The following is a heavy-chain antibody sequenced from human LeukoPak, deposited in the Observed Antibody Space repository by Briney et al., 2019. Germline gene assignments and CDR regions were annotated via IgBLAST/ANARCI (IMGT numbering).Heavy chain of an antibody. J-gene: IGHJ3*02. CDR1: GGSINSYY. CDR2: IYYSGST. V-gene: IGHV4-59*01. CDR3: ARGVKDHIVGATDAFDI. Sequence: SETLSLTCTVSGGSINSYYWNWIRQPPGKGLEWIGYIYYSGSTNYNPSLKGRVTISVDTSKNQFSLKLSSVTAADTAVYYCARGVKDHIVGATDAFDIWGQGTMVTVSS. D-gene: IGHD1-26*01.